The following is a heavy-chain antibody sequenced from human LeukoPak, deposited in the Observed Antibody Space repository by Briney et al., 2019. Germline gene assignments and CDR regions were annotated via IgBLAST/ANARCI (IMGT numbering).Heavy chain of an antibody. J-gene: IGHJ3*02. CDR3: ARKTASGIPAFDI. CDR1: GDSFSIYY. V-gene: IGHV4-59*01. Sequence: SETLSLTCTVPGDSFSIYYSRWIRQPPGEGLEWIGYVYYSGSTTYNPSLKSRVTISVETSKNQFSLKRNSVTAADTAVYYWARKTASGIPAFDIWGQGTMVTVSS. D-gene: IGHD3-10*01. CDR2: VYYSGST.